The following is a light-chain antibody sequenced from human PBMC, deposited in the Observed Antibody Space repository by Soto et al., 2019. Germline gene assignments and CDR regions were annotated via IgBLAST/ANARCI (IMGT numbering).Light chain of an antibody. CDR3: SSYTSSNILYV. V-gene: IGLV2-14*01. CDR2: EVS. J-gene: IGLJ1*01. Sequence: QSVLTQPASVSGSPGQSITISCTGTSSDIGGYNFVSWYQHHPGKAPKLMIYEVSNRPSGVSNRFSGSKSGNTASLTISGLQAEDEADYYCSSYTSSNILYVFGTGTKVTVL. CDR1: SSDIGGYNF.